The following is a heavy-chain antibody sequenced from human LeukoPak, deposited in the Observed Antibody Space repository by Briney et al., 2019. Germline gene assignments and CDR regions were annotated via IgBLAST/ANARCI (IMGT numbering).Heavy chain of an antibody. Sequence: AGGSLRLSCAASGFTFSSYGMHWVRQAPGKGLEWVAFIRYDGSNKYYADSVKGRFTISRDNSKNTLYLQMNSLRAEDTAVYYCAGEGIVGAYNWFDPWGQGTLVTVSS. J-gene: IGHJ5*02. CDR1: GFTFSSYG. CDR2: IRYDGSNK. CDR3: AGEGIVGAYNWFDP. V-gene: IGHV3-30*02. D-gene: IGHD1-26*01.